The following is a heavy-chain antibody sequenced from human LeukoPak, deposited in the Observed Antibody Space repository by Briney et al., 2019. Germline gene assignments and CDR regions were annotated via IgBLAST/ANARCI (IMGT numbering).Heavy chain of an antibody. Sequence: ASVKVSCKASGYTFTSYGISGVRQDPGQGLERMGWISAYNGNTDYAQKLQGRVTMTTDTSTSTAYMELWSLRSDDTAVYYCARVTQTDYDFDYWGQGTLVTVSS. CDR1: GYTFTSYG. CDR3: ARVTQTDYDFDY. J-gene: IGHJ4*02. D-gene: IGHD4-17*01. CDR2: ISAYNGNT. V-gene: IGHV1-18*01.